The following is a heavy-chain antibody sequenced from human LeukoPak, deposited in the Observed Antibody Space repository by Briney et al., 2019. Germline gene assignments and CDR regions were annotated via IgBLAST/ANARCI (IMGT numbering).Heavy chain of an antibody. Sequence: GGSLKLSCAASGFTFSNYRMSWVRQAPGKGLEWVANIKQDGNEKYYVDSVKGRFTISRDNAKNSLYLQMNSLEAEDTAVYFCARDRDTAMVTIDYWDQGTLVTVSS. V-gene: IGHV3-7*03. J-gene: IGHJ4*02. D-gene: IGHD5-18*01. CDR2: IKQDGNEK. CDR3: ARDRDTAMVTIDY. CDR1: GFTFSNYR.